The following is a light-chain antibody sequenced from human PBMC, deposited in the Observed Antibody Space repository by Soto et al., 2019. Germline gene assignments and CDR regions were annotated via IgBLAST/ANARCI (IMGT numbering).Light chain of an antibody. CDR1: QDIGNS. Sequence: DIQMTQSPSSLSVSVGDRVSIPCQASQDIGNSLNWYQQKAGKAPNLLIYDASNLQTGVPSRFSGRGSGADFTLTISSLQPEDIATYYCQQYASLPITFGQGTRLEIK. CDR3: QQYASLPIT. CDR2: DAS. J-gene: IGKJ5*01. V-gene: IGKV1-33*01.